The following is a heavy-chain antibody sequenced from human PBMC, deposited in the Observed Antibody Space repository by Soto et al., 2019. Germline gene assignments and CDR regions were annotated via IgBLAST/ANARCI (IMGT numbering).Heavy chain of an antibody. J-gene: IGHJ4*02. D-gene: IGHD3-3*01. Sequence: GGAPRLPCSAPRFPLPTFNMNRVPQAPGKGLEWVSYISSSSSTMYYADSVKGRFTISRDNAKNSLYLQMNSLRAEDTAVYYCARDMEFLEWFPDYWGQGTLVTVSS. CDR1: RFPLPTFN. CDR3: ARDMEFLEWFPDY. V-gene: IGHV3-48*01. CDR2: ISSSSSTM.